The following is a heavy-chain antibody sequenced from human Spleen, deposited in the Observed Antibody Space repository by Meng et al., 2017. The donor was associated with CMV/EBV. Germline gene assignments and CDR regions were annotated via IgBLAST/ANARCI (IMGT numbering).Heavy chain of an antibody. CDR1: GYSFTSYW. V-gene: IGHV5-51*01. D-gene: IGHD6-19*01. J-gene: IGHJ6*02. CDR2: IYPGDSDT. CDR3: ARHRWVGRPGIAVAGSRSDGMDV. Sequence: GESLKISCKGSGYSFTSYWIGWVRQMPGKGLEWMGIIYPGDSDTRYSPSFQGQVTISADKSISTAYLQWSSLKASDTAMYYCARHRWVGRPGIAVAGSRSDGMDVWGQGTTVTVSS.